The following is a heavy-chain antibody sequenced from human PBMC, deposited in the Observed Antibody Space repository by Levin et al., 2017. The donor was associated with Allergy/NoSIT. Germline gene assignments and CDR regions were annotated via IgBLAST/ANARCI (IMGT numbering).Heavy chain of an antibody. D-gene: IGHD3-22*01. CDR3: ARERITMIVVDNKERSDAFDI. CDR1: GFSLSTSGMR. Sequence: SGPTLVKPTQTLTLTCTFSGFSLSTSGMRVSWIRQPPGKALEWLARIDWDDDKFYSTSLKTRLTISKDTSKNQVVLTMTNMDPVDTATYYCARERITMIVVDNKERSDAFDIWGQGTMVTVSS. V-gene: IGHV2-70*04. J-gene: IGHJ3*02. CDR2: IDWDDDK.